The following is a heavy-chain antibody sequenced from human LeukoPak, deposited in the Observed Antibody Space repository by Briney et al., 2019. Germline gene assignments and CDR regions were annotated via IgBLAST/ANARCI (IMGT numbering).Heavy chain of an antibody. CDR3: ARSSRYNSAWFLY. D-gene: IGHD6-19*01. CDR2: INFSGNT. CDR1: GGSFSTYY. J-gene: IGHJ4*02. Sequence: SETLSLTCTVTGGSFSTYYWSWIRQPPGKGLEWIGYINFSGNTNYNPSLKSRVTISLDTSKMQFSLKLTSVTAPDTAVYYCARSSRYNSAWFLYWGRGTLVTVSS. V-gene: IGHV4-59*01.